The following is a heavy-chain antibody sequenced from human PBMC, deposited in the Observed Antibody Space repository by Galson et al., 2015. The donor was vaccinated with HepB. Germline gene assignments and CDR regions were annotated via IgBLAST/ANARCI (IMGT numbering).Heavy chain of an antibody. V-gene: IGHV5-51*01. CDR3: AVWNGYPFDY. J-gene: IGHJ4*02. Sequence: QSGAEVKKPGESLRISCKGAGYSFTSYWIGWVRQMPGEGLEWMGIIYPGDSDTSYSPSFQGHVTISADKSISTAYLQWSSLKASDTAIYYCAVWNGYPFDYWGQGTLVTVSS. CDR1: GYSFTSYW. D-gene: IGHD3-3*01. CDR2: IYPGDSDT.